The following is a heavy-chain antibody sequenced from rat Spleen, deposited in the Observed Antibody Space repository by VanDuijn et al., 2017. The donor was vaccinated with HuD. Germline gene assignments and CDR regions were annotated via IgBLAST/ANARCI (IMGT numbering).Heavy chain of an antibody. J-gene: IGHJ1*01. CDR2: IIYDGSST. D-gene: IGHD1-6*01. Sequence: EVQLVESDGGLVQPGRSLKLSCAASGFTFSDYYMAWVRKAPTKGLEWVATIIYDGSSTCYRDSVKGRFTISRDNAKSTLYLQMDILRSENTATYYCARGGILRITPYWYFDFWGPGTMVTVSS. CDR1: GFTFSDYY. CDR3: ARGGILRITPYWYFDF. V-gene: IGHV5-7*01.